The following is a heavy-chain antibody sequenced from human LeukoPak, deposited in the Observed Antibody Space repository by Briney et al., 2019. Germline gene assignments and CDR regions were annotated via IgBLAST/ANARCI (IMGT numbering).Heavy chain of an antibody. V-gene: IGHV3-23*01. D-gene: IGHD1/OR15-1a*01. CDR1: GFTFSSYA. CDR2: ISGSGGST. J-gene: IGHJ6*03. Sequence: GGSLRLSCAASGFTFSSYAMSWVRQAPGKGLEWVSAISGSGGSTYYADSVKGRFTISRGNSKNTLYLQMNSLRAEDTAVYYCAKGSEAKSRTYYYYYYMDVWGKGTTVTVSS. CDR3: AKGSEAKSRTYYYYYYMDV.